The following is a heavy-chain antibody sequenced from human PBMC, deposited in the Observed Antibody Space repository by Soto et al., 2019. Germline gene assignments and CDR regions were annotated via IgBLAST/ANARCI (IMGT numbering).Heavy chain of an antibody. CDR2: IVPMLGTP. V-gene: IGHV1-69*13. D-gene: IGHD1-7*01. J-gene: IGHJ6*02. Sequence: AVKVSCKDSGGTFDNLIMNWVRQTPGRGLEWMGGIVPMLGTPTYAEKFKGRVTISATGSTSTMYMEVTSLRSEDTAISYSARNGTSSASLSSSSGLDVWGQGTTVTVSS. CDR3: ARNGTSSASLSSSSGLDV. CDR1: GGTFDNLI.